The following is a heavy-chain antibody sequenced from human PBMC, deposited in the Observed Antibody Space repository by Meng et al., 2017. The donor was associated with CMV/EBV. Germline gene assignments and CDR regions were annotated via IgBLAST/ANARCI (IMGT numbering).Heavy chain of an antibody. V-gene: IGHV3-30*04. D-gene: IGHD3-16*01. Sequence: SCAASGCTIGKHAMHWVRQPPGKGLEWVAAISFDGNNKFYGESVKGRITISRDNSNNTLYLQMDNLRPEDTAIYYCARGGSAWSYFDYWGHGSLVTVSS. CDR3: ARGGSAWSYFDY. CDR2: ISFDGNNK. J-gene: IGHJ4*01. CDR1: GCTIGKHA.